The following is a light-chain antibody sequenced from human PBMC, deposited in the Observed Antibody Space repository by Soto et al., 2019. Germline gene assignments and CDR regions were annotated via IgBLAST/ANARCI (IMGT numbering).Light chain of an antibody. CDR2: DVS. CDR3: QQSGTSPRT. Sequence: EIVLTQSPAPLPLSPGETATLSCRASQSVNNVYLAWYQQKPGQAPRLLIYDVSSRATGIPDRFSRSGSGTDFTRTISRLEPEEFAVYYCQQSGTSPRTFGQGTKLEIK. CDR1: QSVNNVY. J-gene: IGKJ2*01. V-gene: IGKV3-20*01.